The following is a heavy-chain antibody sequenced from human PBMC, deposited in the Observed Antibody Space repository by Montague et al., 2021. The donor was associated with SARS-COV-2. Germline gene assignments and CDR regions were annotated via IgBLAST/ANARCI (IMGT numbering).Heavy chain of an antibody. CDR1: GGSISSGGYY. D-gene: IGHD3-9*01. J-gene: IGHJ6*02. CDR3: ARVKTPRYYDILTGYSKYYGMDV. Sequence: TLSLTCTLSGGSISSGGYYWSWIRQHPGKGLEWIGYIYYSGSTYYXPSLKSRVTISVDTSKNQFSLKLSSVTAADTAVYYCARVKTPRYYDILTGYSKYYGMDVWGQGTTVTVSS. V-gene: IGHV4-31*03. CDR2: IYYSGST.